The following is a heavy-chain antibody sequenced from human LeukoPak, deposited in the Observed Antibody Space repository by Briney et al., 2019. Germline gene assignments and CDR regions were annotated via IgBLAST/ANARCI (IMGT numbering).Heavy chain of an antibody. CDR3: ARDLRGYSYGLFDY. CDR2: IYHSGST. V-gene: IGHV4-38-2*02. D-gene: IGHD5-18*01. CDR1: SYSISSGYY. J-gene: IGHJ4*02. Sequence: SQTLSLTCTVSSYSISSGYYWGWIRQPPGKGLEWIGSIYHSGSTYYNPSLKSRVTISVDTSKNQFSLKLSSVTAADTAVYYCARDLRGYSYGLFDYWGQGTLVTVSS.